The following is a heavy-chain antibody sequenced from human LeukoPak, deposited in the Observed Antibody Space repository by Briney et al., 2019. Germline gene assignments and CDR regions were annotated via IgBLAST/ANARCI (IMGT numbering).Heavy chain of an antibody. V-gene: IGHV1-46*01. CDR1: GYTFTSYY. J-gene: IGHJ3*02. D-gene: IGHD3-10*01. CDR2: INPSGGST. Sequence: ASVKVSCKASGYTFTSYYMHWVRQAPGQGPEWMGIINPSGGSTSYAQKFQGRVTMTRDTSTSTVYMELSSLRSEDTAVYYCARGGFLLWFGELLATKDAFDIWGQGTMVTVSS. CDR3: ARGGFLLWFGELLATKDAFDI.